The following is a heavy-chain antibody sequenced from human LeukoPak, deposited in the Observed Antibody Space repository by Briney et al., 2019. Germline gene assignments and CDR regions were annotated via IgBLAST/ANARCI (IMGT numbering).Heavy chain of an antibody. CDR3: ARDRLYYDSRGVWFDP. J-gene: IGHJ5*02. Sequence: GASVKVSCKASGGTFSSYAISWVRQAPGQGLEWMGGIIPIFGTANYAQKFQGRVTITADESTSTAYMELSSLRSEDTAVYYCARDRLYYDSRGVWFDPWGQGTLVTVSS. D-gene: IGHD3-22*01. V-gene: IGHV1-69*13. CDR2: IIPIFGTA. CDR1: GGTFSSYA.